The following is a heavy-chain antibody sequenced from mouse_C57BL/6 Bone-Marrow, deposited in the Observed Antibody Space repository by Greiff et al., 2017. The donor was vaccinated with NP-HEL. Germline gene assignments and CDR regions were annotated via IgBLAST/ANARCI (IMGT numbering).Heavy chain of an antibody. D-gene: IGHD2-10*02. V-gene: IGHV10-3*01. CDR2: IRSKSSNYAT. CDR1: GFTFNTYA. CDR3: VRDRRYGNYVPSYAMDY. Sequence: EVQRVESGGGLVQPKGSLKLSCAASGFTFNTYAMHWVRQAPGKGLEWVARIRSKSSNYATYYADSVKDRFTIARDDSKSMLYLQMNNLKTEDTAMYYCVRDRRYGNYVPSYAMDYWGQGTSVTVSS. J-gene: IGHJ4*01.